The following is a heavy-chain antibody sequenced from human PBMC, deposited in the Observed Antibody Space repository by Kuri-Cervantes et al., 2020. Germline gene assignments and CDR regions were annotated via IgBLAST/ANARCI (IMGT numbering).Heavy chain of an antibody. CDR3: ARVIHEPSVLSDAIWFDP. J-gene: IGHJ5*02. V-gene: IGHV1-18*01. Sequence: ASVKVSCKASGYTFTSYGISWVRQAPGQGLEWMGWISAYNGNTNYAQKFQGRVTMTRDTSISTAYMELSRLRSDDTAVYYCARVIHEPSVLSDAIWFDPWGQGTLVTVSS. CDR1: GYTFTSYG. CDR2: ISAYNGNT. D-gene: IGHD2-8*02.